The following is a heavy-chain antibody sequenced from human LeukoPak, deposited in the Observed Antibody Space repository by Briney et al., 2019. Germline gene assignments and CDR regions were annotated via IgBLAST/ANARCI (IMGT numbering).Heavy chain of an antibody. D-gene: IGHD4-17*01. CDR3: ARGPTSVAFDI. J-gene: IGHJ3*02. V-gene: IGHV3-11*01. CDR2: ISSSGSTI. CDR1: GFTFSDYY. Sequence: GRSLRLSCAAPGFTFSDYYMSWIRQAPGKGLEWVSYISSSGSTIYYADSVKGRFTISRDNAKNSLYLQMNSLRAEDTAVYYCARGPTSVAFDIWGQGTMVTVSS.